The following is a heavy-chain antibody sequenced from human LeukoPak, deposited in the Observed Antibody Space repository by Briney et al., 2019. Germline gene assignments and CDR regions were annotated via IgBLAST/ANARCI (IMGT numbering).Heavy chain of an antibody. CDR1: GYTFTSYA. CDR3: ATLAPTRYSSGWYLSRFDC. Sequence: ASVKVSCKASGYTFTSYAMNWVRQAPGQGLEWMGWINTNTGNPTYAQGFTGRFVFSLDTSVSTAYLQISSLKAEDTAVYYCATLAPTRYSSGWYLSRFDCWGQGTLVTVSS. CDR2: INTNTGNP. D-gene: IGHD6-19*01. J-gene: IGHJ4*02. V-gene: IGHV7-4-1*02.